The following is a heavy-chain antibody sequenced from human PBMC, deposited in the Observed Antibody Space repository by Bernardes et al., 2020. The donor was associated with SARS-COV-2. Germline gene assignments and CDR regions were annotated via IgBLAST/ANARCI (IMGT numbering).Heavy chain of an antibody. Sequence: SETLSLTCAVYGGSFSGYYWSWIRQPPGKGLEWIGEINHSGSTNYNPSLKSRVTISVDTSKNQFSLKLSSVTAADTAVYYCARTSSSGYYAWYYYYGMDVWGQGTTVTVSS. CDR3: ARTSSSGYYAWYYYYGMDV. CDR1: GGSFSGYY. D-gene: IGHD3-22*01. V-gene: IGHV4-34*01. CDR2: INHSGST. J-gene: IGHJ6*02.